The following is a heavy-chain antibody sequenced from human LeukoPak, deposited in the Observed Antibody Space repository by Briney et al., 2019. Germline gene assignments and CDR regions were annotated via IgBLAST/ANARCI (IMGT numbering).Heavy chain of an antibody. Sequence: GGSLRLSCAASGFTFSSYEMNWVRQAPGKGLEWVSYISSSGSTIYYADSVKGRFTISRDTAQNSLSLQMNSLSAEDTAVYYCARERYSSGWDAFDVWGQGTKVTVSS. CDR3: ARERYSSGWDAFDV. D-gene: IGHD6-19*01. V-gene: IGHV3-48*03. CDR2: ISSSGSTI. J-gene: IGHJ3*01. CDR1: GFTFSSYE.